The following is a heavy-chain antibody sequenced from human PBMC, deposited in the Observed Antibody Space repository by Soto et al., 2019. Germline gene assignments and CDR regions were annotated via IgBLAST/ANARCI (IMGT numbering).Heavy chain of an antibody. CDR1: GGTFSSYA. CDR2: IIPIFGTA. D-gene: IGHD6-6*01. CDR3: ARDHSSSPQGGFDY. V-gene: IGHV1-69*01. Sequence: QVQLVQSGAEVKKPGSSVKVSCKASGGTFSSYAISWVRQAPGQGLEWMGGIIPIFGTANYAQKFQGRVTSTADESTSRAYTELSSLRSEDTAVYYCARDHSSSPQGGFDYWGQGTLVTVSS. J-gene: IGHJ4*02.